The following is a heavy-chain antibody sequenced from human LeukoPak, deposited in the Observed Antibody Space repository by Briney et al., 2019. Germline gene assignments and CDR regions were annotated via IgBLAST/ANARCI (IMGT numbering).Heavy chain of an antibody. Sequence: GESLKISCTGFGYSFTTYWIGWVRQMPGKGLEWMGIIYPGGSDARYSPSFQGQVTISVDKSISTAYLQWSSLKASDTAMYYCARQGRIVVVTTTHDAFDIWGQGTMVTVSS. CDR2: IYPGGSDA. CDR3: ARQGRIVVVTTTHDAFDI. V-gene: IGHV5-51*01. J-gene: IGHJ3*02. D-gene: IGHD2-21*02. CDR1: GYSFTTYW.